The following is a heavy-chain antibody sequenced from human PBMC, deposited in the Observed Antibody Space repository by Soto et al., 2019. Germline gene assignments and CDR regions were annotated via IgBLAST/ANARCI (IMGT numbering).Heavy chain of an antibody. CDR3: VREDDGGDRAYYSLDV. D-gene: IGHD2-21*02. V-gene: IGHV4-30-4*01. J-gene: IGHJ6*02. Sequence: QIQLQESGPGLVRPSQTLSLTCTVSGGSLNSEHYHWTWIRQAPGKGLEWIGYIHYTGSVRYNPSLQSRTTMSVDTSKNLFSLTLSSVTAADTAVYFCVREDDGGDRAYYSLDVWGQGTMVTVSS. CDR2: IHYTGSV. CDR1: GGSLNSEHYH.